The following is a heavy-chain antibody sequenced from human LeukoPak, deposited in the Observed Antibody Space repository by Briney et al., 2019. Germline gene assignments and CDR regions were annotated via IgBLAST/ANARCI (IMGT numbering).Heavy chain of an antibody. CDR1: GFTFSSYW. V-gene: IGHV3-74*01. J-gene: IGHJ4*02. CDR2: INSDGSST. CDR3: AFYGSGSPVFSIN. Sequence: PGGSLRLSCAASGFTFSSYWMHWVRQAPGKGLVWVSRINSDGSSTSYADSVKGRFTISRDNAKNTLYLQMNSLRAEDTAVYYCAFYGSGSPVFSINWGQGTLVTVSS. D-gene: IGHD3-10*01.